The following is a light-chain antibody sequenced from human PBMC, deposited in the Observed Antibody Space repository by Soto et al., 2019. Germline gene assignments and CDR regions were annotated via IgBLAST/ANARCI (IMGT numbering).Light chain of an antibody. CDR1: GSNIGSNA. CDR3: AAWDDSLYGWV. V-gene: IGLV1-44*01. Sequence: QPVLTQPPSASGTPGQRVTFSCSGSGSNIGSNAVNWYQQLPGTAPKLLIYYNNQRPSGVPDRFSGSKSGTSASLAISGLQSEDEAHYYCAAWDDSLYGWVFGGGTKVTVL. J-gene: IGLJ3*02. CDR2: YNN.